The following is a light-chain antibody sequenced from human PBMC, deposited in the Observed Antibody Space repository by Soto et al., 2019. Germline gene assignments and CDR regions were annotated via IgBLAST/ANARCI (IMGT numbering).Light chain of an antibody. CDR2: DVS. CDR3: QQYDKQPVT. V-gene: IGKV1-33*01. Sequence: DIQMTQAPSSLSASVGERGTITRQASQDISNFLNWYHQTPGKAPRIMIYDVSNLQPGVASRFSGSGSGTDFTFTINSLQTEDIGTFYCQQYDKQPVTFGGGTKVDIK. CDR1: QDISNF. J-gene: IGKJ4*01.